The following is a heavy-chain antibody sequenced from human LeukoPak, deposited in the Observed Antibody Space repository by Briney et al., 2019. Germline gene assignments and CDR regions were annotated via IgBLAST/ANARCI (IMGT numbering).Heavy chain of an antibody. V-gene: IGHV1-69*05. Sequence: GASVKVSCKASGGTFYSYAISWVRQAPGQGLEWMGGIIPIFGTANYAQKFQGRVTITTDESTSTAYMELSSLRSEDTAVYYCARASVVPAAILGYYFDYWGQGTLVTVSS. CDR2: IIPIFGTA. CDR3: ARASVVPAAILGYYFDY. CDR1: GGTFYSYA. D-gene: IGHD2-2*02. J-gene: IGHJ4*02.